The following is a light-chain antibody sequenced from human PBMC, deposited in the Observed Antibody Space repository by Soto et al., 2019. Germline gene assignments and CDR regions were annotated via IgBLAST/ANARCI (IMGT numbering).Light chain of an antibody. J-gene: IGKJ5*01. CDR2: GAS. CDR1: QSVSSN. Sequence: EIVMTQSPATLSVSPGERSTLSCSFSQSVSSNLAWYQQKPGQAPRLLIYGASTRATGIPARFGGSGSGTEFTLTISSLQSEDFAVYYCQQYGSSPSITFGQGTRLEIK. CDR3: QQYGSSPSIT. V-gene: IGKV3-15*01.